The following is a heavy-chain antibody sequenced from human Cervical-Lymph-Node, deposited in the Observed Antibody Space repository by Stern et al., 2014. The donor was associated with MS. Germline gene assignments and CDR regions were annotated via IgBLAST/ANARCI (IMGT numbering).Heavy chain of an antibody. CDR3: ARATSDYIWGTYRFLDS. J-gene: IGHJ4*02. CDR1: GGTISNYI. V-gene: IGHV1-69*01. CDR2: IIPMFGSA. D-gene: IGHD3-16*02. Sequence: VQLVESGAEVKKPGSSVKASCKASGGTISNYIIGWVRQAPGQGLAWMGGIIPMFGSANYAEKFQDRVTITADESTSTAYMDLSSLRSEDTAVYYCARATSDYIWGTYRFLDSWGQGTLVIVSS.